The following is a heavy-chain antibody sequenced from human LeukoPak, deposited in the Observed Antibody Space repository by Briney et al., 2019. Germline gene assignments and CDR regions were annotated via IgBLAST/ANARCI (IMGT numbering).Heavy chain of an antibody. D-gene: IGHD4-17*01. V-gene: IGHV1-46*01. J-gene: IGHJ4*02. CDR2: INPSGGST. Sequence: ASLKVSCRASGYTFTNYHMNWVRQAPGQGLEWMGIINPSGGSTTNAQKFQGRVIMTRDMSTNTVYMELSSLRSEDTAVYFCARYGHSPFFDYWGQGTLVIVSS. CDR1: GYTFTNYH. CDR3: ARYGHSPFFDY.